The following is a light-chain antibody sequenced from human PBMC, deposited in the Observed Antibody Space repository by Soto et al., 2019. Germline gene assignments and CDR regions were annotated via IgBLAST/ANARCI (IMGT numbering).Light chain of an antibody. CDR3: SSYTSSSTLCV. Sequence: QSALTQPASVSGSPGQSITISCTGTSSDVGGYNYVSWYQQHPGKAPKLMIYDVSNRPSGVSNRFSGSKSGNTASLTISGLQAEDEADYSCSSYTSSSTLCVFGTGTKLTVL. CDR1: SSDVGGYNY. CDR2: DVS. J-gene: IGLJ1*01. V-gene: IGLV2-14*01.